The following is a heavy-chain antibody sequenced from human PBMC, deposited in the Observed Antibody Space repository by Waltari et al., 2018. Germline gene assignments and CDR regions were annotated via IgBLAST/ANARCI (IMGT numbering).Heavy chain of an antibody. J-gene: IGHJ4*02. V-gene: IGHV4-59*01. D-gene: IGHD3-16*01. CDR3: AGVRRKGEMPDY. Sequence: QVQLQESGPGLVKPSETLSLTCTVSGGSISSYYWSWIRQPPGKGLEWIGYIYYSGSTNYNPSLKSRVTISVDTSKNQFSLKLSSVTAADTAVYYCAGVRRKGEMPDYWGQGTLVTVSS. CDR2: IYYSGST. CDR1: GGSISSYY.